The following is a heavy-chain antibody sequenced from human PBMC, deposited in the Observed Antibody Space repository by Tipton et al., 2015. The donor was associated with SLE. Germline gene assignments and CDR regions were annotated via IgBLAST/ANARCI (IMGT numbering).Heavy chain of an antibody. CDR2: IYHSGST. CDR1: GGSISSGYYS. CDR3: ARLGSSTYLTLDGYYFDY. V-gene: IGHV4-30-2*01. D-gene: IGHD2-2*01. J-gene: IGHJ4*02. Sequence: LRLSCAVSGGSISSGYYSWSWIRQPPGKGLEWIGYIYHSGSTYYNPSLKSRVTISVDRSKNQFSLKLSSVTTADTAVYYCARLGSSTYLTLDGYYFDYWGRGALVTVSS.